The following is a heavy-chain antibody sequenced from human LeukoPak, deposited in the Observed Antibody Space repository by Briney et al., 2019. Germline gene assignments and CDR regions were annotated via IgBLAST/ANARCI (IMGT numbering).Heavy chain of an antibody. CDR1: GGSISSGGYY. Sequence: PSETLSLTCTVSGGSISSGGYYWSWIRQPPGKGLEWIGYIYHSGSTYYNPSLKSRVTISVDRSKNQFSLKLSSVTAADTAVYYCAIGYSSSWYRFDYWGQGTLVTVSS. CDR2: IYHSGST. J-gene: IGHJ4*02. CDR3: AIGYSSSWYRFDY. V-gene: IGHV4-30-2*01. D-gene: IGHD6-13*01.